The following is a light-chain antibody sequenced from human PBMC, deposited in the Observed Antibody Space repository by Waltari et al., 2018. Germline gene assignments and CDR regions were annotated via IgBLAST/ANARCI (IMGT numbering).Light chain of an antibody. Sequence: QSALTQPASVSGSPGQPITISCTGTRSDVGGYNYFSWYQQHPGKAPKLMIYEVSNRPSGVSNRFSGSKSGNTASLTISGLQAEDEADYYCSSYTSSSTLVVFGGGTKLTVL. J-gene: IGLJ2*01. CDR3: SSYTSSSTLVV. CDR2: EVS. CDR1: RSDVGGYNY. V-gene: IGLV2-14*01.